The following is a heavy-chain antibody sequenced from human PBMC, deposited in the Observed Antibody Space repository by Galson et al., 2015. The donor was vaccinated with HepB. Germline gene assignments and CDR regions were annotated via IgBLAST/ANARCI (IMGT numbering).Heavy chain of an antibody. CDR2: ISYDGSNK. D-gene: IGHD3-22*01. CDR1: GFTFSSYA. Sequence: SLRLSCAASGFTFSSYAMHWVRQAPGKGLEWVAVISYDGSNKYYADSVKGRFTISRDNSKNTLYLQMNSLRAEDTAVYYCARVPGPYYYDSSGFSRRRYFQHWGQGTLVTVSS. CDR3: ARVPGPYYYDSSGFSRRRYFQH. J-gene: IGHJ1*01. V-gene: IGHV3-30-3*01.